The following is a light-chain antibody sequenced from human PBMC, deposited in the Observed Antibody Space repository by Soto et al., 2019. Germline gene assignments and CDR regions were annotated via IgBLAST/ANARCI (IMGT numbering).Light chain of an antibody. CDR3: QQRSNWPPMYT. CDR1: QSVSSY. Sequence: EIVLTQSQATLSLSPGERATLSCRASQSVSSYLAWYQQKPCQAPRLLIYDASNRATGIPARFSGSGSGTDFTLTISCLEPEDFAVYYCQQRSNWPPMYTFGQGTKLEIK. V-gene: IGKV3-11*01. CDR2: DAS. J-gene: IGKJ2*01.